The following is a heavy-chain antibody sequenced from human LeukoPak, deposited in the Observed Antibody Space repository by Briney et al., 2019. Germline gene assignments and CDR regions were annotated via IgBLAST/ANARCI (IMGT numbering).Heavy chain of an antibody. D-gene: IGHD2-21*02. CDR1: GFTFSSYA. Sequence: GGSLRLSCAASGFTFSSYAMSWVRQAPGKGLEWVSAISGSGGSTYYADSVKGRFTISRDNSKNTLCLQMHSLRPGDTAVYYCVREDTPATANYWGQGTLVTISS. V-gene: IGHV3-23*01. J-gene: IGHJ4*02. CDR3: VREDTPATANY. CDR2: ISGSGGST.